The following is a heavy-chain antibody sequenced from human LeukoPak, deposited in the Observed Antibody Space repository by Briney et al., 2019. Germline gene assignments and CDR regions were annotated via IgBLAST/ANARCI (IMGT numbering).Heavy chain of an antibody. D-gene: IGHD2-8*01. Sequence: GGSLRLSCAASGLAVRSNYMSWVRQAPGKGLEWVSVIYTGGGTYYADSVKGRFTLSRDNSKNTVYLQMNTLRAEDTAVYYCASNGYPSGWFDPWGRGTLVTVSS. CDR1: GLAVRSNY. CDR2: IYTGGGT. CDR3: ASNGYPSGWFDP. J-gene: IGHJ5*02. V-gene: IGHV3-53*01.